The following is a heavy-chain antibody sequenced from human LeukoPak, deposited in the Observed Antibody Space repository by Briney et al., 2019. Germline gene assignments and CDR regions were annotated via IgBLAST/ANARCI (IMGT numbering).Heavy chain of an antibody. Sequence: PSETLSLTCTVSGYSISSGYYWGWIRQPPGKGLEWIGSIYHSGSTYYNPSLKSRVTISVDTSKNQFSLKLSSVTAADTAVYYCARVGYYDSSGYYYYFDYWGQGTLVAVSS. J-gene: IGHJ4*02. D-gene: IGHD3-22*01. CDR2: IYHSGST. CDR1: GYSISSGYY. V-gene: IGHV4-38-2*02. CDR3: ARVGYYDSSGYYYYFDY.